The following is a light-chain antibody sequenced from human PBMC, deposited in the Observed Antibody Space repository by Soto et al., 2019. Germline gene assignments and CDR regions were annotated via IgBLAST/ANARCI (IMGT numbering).Light chain of an antibody. Sequence: AIQLTQSPSSLSASVGDRVTITCRASQDISSALAWYQHKPGRAPRLLIYDASSLQSGVSSRFSGSGSGTDFTLTISSLQPEDFATYYCQQFQSYALTFGGGTKLEIK. V-gene: IGKV1-13*02. CDR2: DAS. J-gene: IGKJ4*01. CDR1: QDISSA. CDR3: QQFQSYALT.